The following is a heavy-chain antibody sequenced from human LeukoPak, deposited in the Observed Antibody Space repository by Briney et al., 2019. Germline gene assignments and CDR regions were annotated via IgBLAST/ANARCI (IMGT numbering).Heavy chain of an antibody. Sequence: PGGSLRLSCSASRFIFNTFGMNSVRQAPGKGLEWVSSITSSTTYTYYSDSVKGRFTISRDNAKNSLYLQMNSLRAEDTAVYYCAREGYSSGWYWFDPWGQGTLVTVSS. CDR3: AREGYSSGWYWFDP. D-gene: IGHD6-19*01. CDR1: RFIFNTFG. V-gene: IGHV3-21*01. CDR2: ITSSTTYT. J-gene: IGHJ5*02.